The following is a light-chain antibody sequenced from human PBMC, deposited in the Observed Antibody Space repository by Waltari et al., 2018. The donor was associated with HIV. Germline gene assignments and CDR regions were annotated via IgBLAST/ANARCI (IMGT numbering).Light chain of an antibody. CDR2: GAS. Sequence: ETVMTQSPGTLSVSPGGRATLSCRASQNVFSDLAWYHQKPGQAPRLLIFGASKRASGVPARFSGSGSGTEFTLTITSRQSEDYGLYHCQQYKTWPLTFGQGTRVEIK. CDR1: QNVFSD. V-gene: IGKV3-15*01. J-gene: IGKJ1*01. CDR3: QQYKTWPLT.